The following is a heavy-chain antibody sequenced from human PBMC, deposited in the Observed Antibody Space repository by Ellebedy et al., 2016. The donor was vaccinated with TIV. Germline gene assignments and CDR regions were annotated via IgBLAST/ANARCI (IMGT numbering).Heavy chain of an antibody. CDR2: IYSTGSTGGT. Sequence: MPGGSLRLSCSVSGGSITSYYWSWIRQPAGKGLEWIGRIYSTGSTGGTNYSPSLKSRVTVSVDTSKNQFSLNLSSVTAADTAVYYCARDPALPRGRFDTWGQGTLVTVSS. CDR1: GGSITSYY. V-gene: IGHV4-4*07. J-gene: IGHJ5*02. CDR3: ARDPALPRGRFDT.